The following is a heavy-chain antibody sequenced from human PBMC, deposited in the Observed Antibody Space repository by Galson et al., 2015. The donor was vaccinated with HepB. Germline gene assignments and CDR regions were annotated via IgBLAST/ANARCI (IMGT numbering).Heavy chain of an antibody. D-gene: IGHD6-13*01. V-gene: IGHV1-2*02. CDR3: ARRASSSWYYDY. CDR1: GYTFSGYY. CDR2: INPNTGGT. J-gene: IGHJ4*02. Sequence: SVKVSCKASGYTFSGYYIHWVRPAPGQGLEWMGWINPNTGGTTYPQKFQGRVTMSTDTSISTAYMELSSLRSDDTAVYYCARRASSSWYYDYWGQGTLVTASS.